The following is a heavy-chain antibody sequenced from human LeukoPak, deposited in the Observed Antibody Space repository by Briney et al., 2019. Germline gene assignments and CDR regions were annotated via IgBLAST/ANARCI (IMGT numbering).Heavy chain of an antibody. D-gene: IGHD3-22*01. CDR1: GYTFTSYG. V-gene: IGHV1-18*04. J-gene: IGHJ4*02. Sequence: ASVKVSCKASGYTFTSYGISWVRQAPGQGLEWMGWISAYNGNTNYAQKLQGRVTTTTDTSTSTAYMELRSLRSDDTAVYYCATVVLANYYDSSGYLFDYWGQGTLVTVSS. CDR2: ISAYNGNT. CDR3: ATVVLANYYDSSGYLFDY.